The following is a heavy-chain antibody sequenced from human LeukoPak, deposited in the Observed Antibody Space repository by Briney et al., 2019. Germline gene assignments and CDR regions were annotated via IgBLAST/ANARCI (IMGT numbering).Heavy chain of an antibody. D-gene: IGHD6-13*01. V-gene: IGHV4-38-2*01. CDR3: ALSPLGAAGTWSGLFDY. J-gene: IGHJ4*02. CDR2: ISPSGST. CDR1: GYSISSGYY. Sequence: SETLSLTCAVSGYSISSGYYWGWIRQPPGKGLEWIGSISPSGSTFYNPSLKSRVTISVDTSKNQFSLKLRCVTAADTAVYYCALSPLGAAGTWSGLFDYWGQGTLVTVSS.